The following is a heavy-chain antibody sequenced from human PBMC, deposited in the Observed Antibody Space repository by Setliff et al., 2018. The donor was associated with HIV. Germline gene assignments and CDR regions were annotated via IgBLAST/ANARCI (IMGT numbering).Heavy chain of an antibody. V-gene: IGHV4-31*03. Sequence: SETLSLTCTVPGDSINSGNYYWSWIRQHPGKGLEWIGYIYYSGSTYYSPSLKSRVTISGDTSKNQFYLKMRSVTAADTALYYCATSPAGEILRSLPFYFDYLGQGTLVTVSS. J-gene: IGHJ4*02. CDR3: ATSPAGEILRSLPFYFDY. D-gene: IGHD3-10*01. CDR1: GDSINSGNYY. CDR2: IYYSGST.